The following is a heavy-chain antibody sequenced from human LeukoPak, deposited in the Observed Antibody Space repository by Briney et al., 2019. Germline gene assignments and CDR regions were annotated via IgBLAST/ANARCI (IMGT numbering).Heavy chain of an antibody. CDR2: IIPIFGTA. V-gene: IGHV1-69*13. J-gene: IGHJ4*02. CDR3: ARARPGYNYGLGGDY. D-gene: IGHD5-24*01. CDR1: GGTFSSYA. Sequence: GASVKVSCKASGGTFSSYAISWVRQAPGQGLEWMGGIIPIFGTANYTQKFQGRVTITADESTSTAYMELSSLRSEDTAVYYCARARPGYNYGLGGDYRGQGTLVTVSS.